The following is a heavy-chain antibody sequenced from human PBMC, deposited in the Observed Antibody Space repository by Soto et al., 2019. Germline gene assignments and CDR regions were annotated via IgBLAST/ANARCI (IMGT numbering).Heavy chain of an antibody. CDR2: INSDGSST. CDR1: GFTFSSYW. J-gene: IGHJ3*02. CDR3: ARAPSGTDAFDI. V-gene: IGHV3-74*01. Sequence: GGSLRLSCAASGFTFSSYWMHWVRQAPGKGLVWVSRINSDGSSTSYADSVKGRFTISRDNAKNTLYLQMNSLRAEDTAVYYCARAPSGTDAFDIWGQGTMVTVSS. D-gene: IGHD1-1*01.